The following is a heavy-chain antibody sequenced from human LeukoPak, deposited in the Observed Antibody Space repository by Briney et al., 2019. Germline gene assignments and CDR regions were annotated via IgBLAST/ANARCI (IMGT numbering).Heavy chain of an antibody. CDR1: GFTFSSYA. D-gene: IGHD6-6*01. CDR3: ARGGEYISSSRSYFDY. CDR2: ISYDGSNK. V-gene: IGHV3-30-3*01. J-gene: IGHJ4*02. Sequence: GGSLRLSCAASGFTFSSYAMHWVRQAPGKGLEWVAVISYDGSNKYYADSVKGRFTISRDKSKNTLYLQMNSLRAEDTAVYYCARGGEYISSSRSYFDYWGQGTLVTVSS.